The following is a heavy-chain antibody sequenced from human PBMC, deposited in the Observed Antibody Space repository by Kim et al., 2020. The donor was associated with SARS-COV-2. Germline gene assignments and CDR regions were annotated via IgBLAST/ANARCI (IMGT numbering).Heavy chain of an antibody. CDR1: GGSFSIYT. CDR3: AREVTGSIHY. CDR2: IIPSLHIS. D-gene: IGHD2-21*02. Sequence: SVKVSCKASGGSFSIYTRSWVRQAPGQRLDWMGRIIPSLHISNYAQKFQDRLTISADESTNTAYMELSSLSFEDTAMYYCAREVTGSIHYWGQGTLVTVSS. J-gene: IGHJ4*02. V-gene: IGHV1-69*04.